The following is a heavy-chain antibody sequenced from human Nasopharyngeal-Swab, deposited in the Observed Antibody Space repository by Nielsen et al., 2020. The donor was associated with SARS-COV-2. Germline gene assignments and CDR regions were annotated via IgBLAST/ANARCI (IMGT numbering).Heavy chain of an antibody. Sequence: GGSLRLSCAASGFTFSGYWMHWVRQAPGKGLVWVSRINSDGSSTSYADSVKGRFTISRDNAKNTLYLQMNSLRAEDTAVYYCARGGSSSWYGDFDYWGQGTLVTVSS. D-gene: IGHD6-13*01. CDR2: INSDGSST. V-gene: IGHV3-74*01. CDR3: ARGGSSSWYGDFDY. J-gene: IGHJ4*02. CDR1: GFTFSGYW.